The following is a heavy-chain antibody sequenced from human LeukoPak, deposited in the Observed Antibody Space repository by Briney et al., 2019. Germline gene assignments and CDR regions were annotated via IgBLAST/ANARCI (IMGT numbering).Heavy chain of an antibody. J-gene: IGHJ4*02. V-gene: IGHV1-3*01. D-gene: IGHD3-10*01. CDR1: GYTFTSYA. CDR2: INAGNGNT. CDR3: ARDGDDYYGSGSHDY. Sequence: GASVKVSCKASGYTFTSYAMHWVRQAPGQRLEWMGWINAGNGNTKYSQKFQGRVTITRDTSASTAYMELSSLRSEDTAVYYCARDGDDYYGSGSHDYWGQGTLVTVSP.